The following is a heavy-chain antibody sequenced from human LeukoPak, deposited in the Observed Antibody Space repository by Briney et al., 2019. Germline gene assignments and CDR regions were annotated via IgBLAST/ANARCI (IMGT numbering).Heavy chain of an antibody. J-gene: IGHJ4*02. CDR2: INPNSGGT. CDR3: SSYGGDIVVVPAVLYD. Sequence: GASVKVSCKASGYTFTGYYMHWVRQAPGQGLEWMGWINPNSGGTNYAQKFQGRVTMTRDTSISTAYMELSRLRSDDTAVYYWSSYGGDIVVVPAVLYDWGQGTLVTVSS. D-gene: IGHD2-2*01. CDR1: GYTFTGYY. V-gene: IGHV1-2*02.